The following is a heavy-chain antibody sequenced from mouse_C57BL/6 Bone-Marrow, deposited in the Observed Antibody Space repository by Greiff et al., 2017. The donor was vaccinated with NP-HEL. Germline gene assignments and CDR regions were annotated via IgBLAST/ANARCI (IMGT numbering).Heavy chain of an antibody. D-gene: IGHD1-1*01. Sequence: EVQLQQSGAELVKPGASVKLSCTASGFNIKDYYTHWVKQRTEQGLEWIGRIDPEDGETNYAPKFQGKATLTADTSSNTAYLHLSSLTSEDTAGYYCARITTVVPYWYFDVWGTGTTVTVSS. CDR1: GFNIKDYY. V-gene: IGHV14-2*01. CDR3: ARITTVVPYWYFDV. CDR2: IDPEDGET. J-gene: IGHJ1*03.